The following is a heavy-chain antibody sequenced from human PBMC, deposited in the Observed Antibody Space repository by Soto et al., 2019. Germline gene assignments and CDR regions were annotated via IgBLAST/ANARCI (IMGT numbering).Heavy chain of an antibody. CDR2: ISGSGGST. D-gene: IGHD1-7*01. CDR3: AKDRDNWNYGADAFDI. Sequence: PGGSLRLSCAASAFTFSSYAMSWVRQAPGKGLEWVSAISGSGGSTYYADSVKGRFTISRDNPKNTLYLQMNSLRAEDTAVYYCAKDRDNWNYGADAFDIWGQETMVTVSS. V-gene: IGHV3-23*01. J-gene: IGHJ3*02. CDR1: AFTFSSYA.